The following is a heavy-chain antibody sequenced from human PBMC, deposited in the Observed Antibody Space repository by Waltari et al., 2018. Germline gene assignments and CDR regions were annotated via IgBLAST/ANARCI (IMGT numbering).Heavy chain of an antibody. CDR3: ARGAALDCSGGSCYHSRGYFDY. Sequence: QLQLQESGSGLVKPSQTLSLTCAVSGGSISSGGYSWSWIRQPPGKGLEWIGYTYNSGSTYYNPSLKSRATISVDRSKNQFSLKLSSVTAADTAVYYCARGAALDCSGGSCYHSRGYFDYWGQGTLVTVSS. V-gene: IGHV4-30-2*01. D-gene: IGHD2-15*01. J-gene: IGHJ4*02. CDR1: GGSISSGGYS. CDR2: TYNSGST.